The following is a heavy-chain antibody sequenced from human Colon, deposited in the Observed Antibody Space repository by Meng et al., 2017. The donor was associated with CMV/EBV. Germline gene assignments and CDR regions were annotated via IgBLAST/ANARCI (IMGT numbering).Heavy chain of an antibody. D-gene: IGHD5-12*01. CDR1: GGSTTSNSR. V-gene: IGHV4-4*02. CDR3: ARPADSGYDSEYFRD. CDR2: IDLSGST. J-gene: IGHJ1*01. Sequence: SGGSTTSNSRWSWVCQPPGPGLAWMGQIDLSGSTNYHPSLKIRVTISVAKSKTHFPLRLSSATAADTAVYYCARPADSGYDSEYFRDWGQGTLVTVSS.